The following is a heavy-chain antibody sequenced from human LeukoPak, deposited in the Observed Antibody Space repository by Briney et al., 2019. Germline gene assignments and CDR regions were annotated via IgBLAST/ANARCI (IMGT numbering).Heavy chain of an antibody. V-gene: IGHV4-39*01. CDR2: INHSGST. CDR1: GGSISSSSYY. CDR3: ARHEVATILSSSWFGLFAY. D-gene: IGHD6-13*01. Sequence: SETLSLTCTVSGGSISSSSYYWSWIRQPPGKGLEWIGEINHSGSTNYNPSLKSRVTISVDTSKNQFSLKLSSVTAADTAVYYCARHEVATILSSSWFGLFAYWGQGTLVTVSS. J-gene: IGHJ4*02.